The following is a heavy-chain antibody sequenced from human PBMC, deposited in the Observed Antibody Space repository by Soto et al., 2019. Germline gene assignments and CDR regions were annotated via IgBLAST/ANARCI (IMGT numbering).Heavy chain of an antibody. V-gene: IGHV4-59*01. CDR2: VYYTGTT. Sequence: SETLSLTCTVSGGSISSYFYIWVRQPSGKGLEWIGSVYYTGTTDYNPPLKSRVTISVDTSKTQFSLNLRSVTAADTAVYYCARDLAAVPRAFDYWGRGTLVTVSS. D-gene: IGHD6-13*01. CDR3: ARDLAAVPRAFDY. J-gene: IGHJ4*02. CDR1: GGSISSYF.